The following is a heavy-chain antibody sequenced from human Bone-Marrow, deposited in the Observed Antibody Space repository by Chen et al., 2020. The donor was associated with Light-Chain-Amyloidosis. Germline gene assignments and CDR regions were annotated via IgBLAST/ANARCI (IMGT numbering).Heavy chain of an antibody. CDR1: GGSFISSAYY. Sequence: QLQLQESGPGLVKSSETLSITCSVSGGSFISSAYYWGWLRQPPGKGLEWIASISYTGHTYYNPSLKSRVTISIDTSKAQFSLKLRNVTAADTAVYYCAGIMGAGWFDPWGQGTLVTVSS. V-gene: IGHV4-39*01. CDR2: ISYTGHT. J-gene: IGHJ5*02. D-gene: IGHD1-26*01. CDR3: AGIMGAGWFDP.